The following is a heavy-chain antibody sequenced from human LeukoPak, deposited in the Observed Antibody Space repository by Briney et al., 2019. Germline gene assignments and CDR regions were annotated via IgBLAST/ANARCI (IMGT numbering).Heavy chain of an antibody. Sequence: SETLSLTCAVYGGSFSGYYWSWIRQPPGKGLEWIGEINHSGSTNYNPSLKSRVTISVDTSKNQFSLKLSSVTAADTAVYYCARDTSRFIAAAAVGYWGQGTLVTVSS. CDR2: INHSGST. J-gene: IGHJ4*02. CDR1: GGSFSGYY. D-gene: IGHD6-13*01. V-gene: IGHV4-34*01. CDR3: ARDTSRFIAAAAVGY.